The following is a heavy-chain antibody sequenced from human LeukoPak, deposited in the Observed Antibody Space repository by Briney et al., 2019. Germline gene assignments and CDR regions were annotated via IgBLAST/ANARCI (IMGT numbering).Heavy chain of an antibody. CDR1: GGSISSYY. D-gene: IGHD6-13*01. V-gene: IGHV4-59*01. J-gene: IGHJ4*02. CDR2: IYYSGST. CDR3: ARRYSSSWYFDF. Sequence: KPSETLSLTCTVSGGSISSYYWSWIRQPPGKGLEWIGYIYYSGSTDCNPSLRSRVTISGDTSKNQLSLKLRSVTAADTAVYYCARRYSSSWYFDFWGQGTLVTVSS.